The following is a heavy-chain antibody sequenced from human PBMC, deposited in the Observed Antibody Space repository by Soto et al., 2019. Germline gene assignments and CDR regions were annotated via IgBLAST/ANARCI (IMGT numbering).Heavy chain of an antibody. CDR1: AFTFNKYG. Sequence: QVQLVESGGGVVQPGRSQRLSCAASAFTFNKYGMHWVRQAPGKGLEWVAVIWYDGSNKYYADSMKGRFTISRDNSKKTLFLQMNSLRDEDSGVYYCARATGLYGDNTAPVLYWGQGTLVSVSS. J-gene: IGHJ4*02. CDR3: ARATGLYGDNTAPVLY. D-gene: IGHD3-3*01. V-gene: IGHV3-33*01. CDR2: IWYDGSNK.